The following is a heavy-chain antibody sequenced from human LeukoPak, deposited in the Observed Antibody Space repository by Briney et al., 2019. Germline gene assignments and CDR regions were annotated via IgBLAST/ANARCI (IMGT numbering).Heavy chain of an antibody. V-gene: IGHV3-30*03. CDR1: GFSFSSFG. Sequence: GGSLRLSCVASGFSFSSFGMHWVRQAPGKGLEWVAVISYDGSNRYYADSVKGRFTISRDNSKNTLYLQMNNLRTEDTAIYYCARERERFLNLWGQGTLVTVSS. CDR3: ARERERFLNL. J-gene: IGHJ5*02. D-gene: IGHD3-3*01. CDR2: ISYDGSNR.